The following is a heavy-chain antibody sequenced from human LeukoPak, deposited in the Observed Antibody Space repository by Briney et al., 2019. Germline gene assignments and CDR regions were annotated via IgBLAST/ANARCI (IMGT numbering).Heavy chain of an antibody. Sequence: ASVKVSCKASGGTFSSYAISWVRQAPGQGLEWMGWINTNTGNPTYAQGFTGRFVFSLDTSVSTAYLQISSLKAEDTAVYYCARAGSNRYYYGMDVWGQGTTVTVSS. CDR2: INTNTGNP. V-gene: IGHV7-4-1*02. J-gene: IGHJ6*02. CDR3: ARAGSNRYYYGMDV. D-gene: IGHD6-13*01. CDR1: GGTFSSYA.